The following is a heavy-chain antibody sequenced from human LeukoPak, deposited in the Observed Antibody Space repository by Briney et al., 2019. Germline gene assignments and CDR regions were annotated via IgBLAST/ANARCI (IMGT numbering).Heavy chain of an antibody. CDR1: RYTYTSYH. V-gene: IGHV1-46*01. Sequence: ASVKLSCKVCRYTYTSYHMRWVGQAPGQGLEWMGIINPSDGGRTYSQKFQGRVTMTRDTSTSTVYMALSSLRSEDTAVYFCARGSTRGAWGDYCGPGTLVTVPS. D-gene: IGHD7-27*01. CDR2: INPSDGGR. CDR3: ARGSTRGAWGDY. J-gene: IGHJ4*02.